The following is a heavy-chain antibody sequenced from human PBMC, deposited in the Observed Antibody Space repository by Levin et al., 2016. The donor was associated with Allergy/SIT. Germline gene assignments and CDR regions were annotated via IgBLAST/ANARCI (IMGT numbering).Heavy chain of an antibody. J-gene: IGHJ4*02. CDR2: ISGSGGST. CDR3: AKDLKGYCSSTSCFAFDY. Sequence: VRQAPGKGLEWVSAISGSGGSTYYADSVKGRFTISRDNSRNTLYLQMNSLRAEDTAVYYCAKDLKGYCSSTSCFAFDYWGQGTLVTVSS. D-gene: IGHD2-2*01. V-gene: IGHV3-23*01.